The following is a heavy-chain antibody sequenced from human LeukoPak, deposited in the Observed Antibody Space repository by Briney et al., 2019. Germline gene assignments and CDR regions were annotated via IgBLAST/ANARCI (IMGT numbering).Heavy chain of an antibody. D-gene: IGHD3-10*01. CDR1: GFTFSDYY. J-gene: IGHJ4*02. CDR3: ARDASGSRPNY. Sequence: GGSLRLSCAASGFTFSDYYMTWIRQAPGKGLEWVSYMTSSGTTIYYADSVKGRFTISRDNSKNTLYLQMNSLRADDTAVYYCARDASGSRPNYWGQGTLVTVSS. V-gene: IGHV3-11*01. CDR2: MTSSGTTI.